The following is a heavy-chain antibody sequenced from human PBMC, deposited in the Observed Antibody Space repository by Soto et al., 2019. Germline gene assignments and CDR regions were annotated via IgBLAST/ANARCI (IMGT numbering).Heavy chain of an antibody. CDR2: IFPSDSDT. J-gene: IGHJ5*02. D-gene: IGHD3-22*01. V-gene: IGHV5-51*01. CDR3: ARKDKSGYFNWFDP. Sequence: PEESLNISCRASGYKFTSSWIAWVRQMPGKGLEWMGIIFPSDSDTRYSPSFQGQVTISADRSTSTVSLQWASLKASDTAVYFCARKDKSGYFNWFDPWGQGTLVTVSS. CDR1: GYKFTSSW.